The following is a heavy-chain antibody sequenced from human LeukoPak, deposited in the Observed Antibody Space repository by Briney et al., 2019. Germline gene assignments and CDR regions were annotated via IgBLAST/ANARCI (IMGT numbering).Heavy chain of an antibody. V-gene: IGHV1-18*01. J-gene: IGHJ4*02. CDR2: ISAYNGNT. D-gene: IGHD3-10*01. CDR1: GYTFTSYG. CDR3: ARDPSYYYGSGSYGGYFDY. Sequence: ASVKVSCKASGYTFTSYGISRVRQAPGQGLEWMGWISAYNGNTNYAQKLQGRVTMTTDTSTSTAYMELRSLRSDDTAVYYCARDPSYYYGSGSYGGYFDYWGQGTLVTVSS.